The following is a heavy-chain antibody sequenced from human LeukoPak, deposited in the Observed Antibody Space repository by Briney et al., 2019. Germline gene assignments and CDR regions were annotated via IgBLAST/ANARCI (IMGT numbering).Heavy chain of an antibody. Sequence: SETLSLTCTVSGGSISSYYWSWIRQPAGKGLEWIGRIYTTGSTNYNPSLKSRVTTSIDKSKNQFSLKLSSVTAADTAVYYCARGDTVATGLYDYWGQGTLVTVSS. CDR1: GGSISSYY. CDR3: ARGDTVATGLYDY. J-gene: IGHJ4*02. V-gene: IGHV4-4*07. D-gene: IGHD5-12*01. CDR2: IYTTGST.